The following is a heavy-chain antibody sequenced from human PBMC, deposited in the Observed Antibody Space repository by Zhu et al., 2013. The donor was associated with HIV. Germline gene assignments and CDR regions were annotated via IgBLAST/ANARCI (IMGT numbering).Heavy chain of an antibody. CDR2: IIPILGIA. V-gene: IGHV1-69*02. D-gene: IGHD2-2*01. J-gene: IGHJ6*02. CDR3: ARLGYCSSTSCYDGGYYYYGMDV. CDR1: GGTFSSYT. Sequence: QVQLVQSGAEVKKPGSLVKVSCKASGGTFSSYTISWVRQAPGQGLEWMGRIIPILGIANYAQKFQGRVTITADKSTSTAYMELSSLRSEDTAVYYCARLGYCSSTSCYDGGYYYYGMDVWGQGTTVTVSS.